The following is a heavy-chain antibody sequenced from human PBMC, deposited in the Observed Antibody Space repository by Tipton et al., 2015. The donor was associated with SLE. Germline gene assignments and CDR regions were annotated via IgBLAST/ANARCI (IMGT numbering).Heavy chain of an antibody. Sequence: QLVQSGAEVKKPGSSVKASCKASGGTFSSSAISWVRQAPGQGLEWMGGIIPMFGARTYAQKFQGRVMLTAEESTSTAFMELTSLTSEDTAVYFCASAVASGGSHIYYYDSWGQGTLVTVSS. V-gene: IGHV1-69*01. J-gene: IGHJ4*02. CDR1: GGTFSSSA. CDR2: IIPMFGAR. CDR3: ASAVASGGSHIYYYDS. D-gene: IGHD3-16*01.